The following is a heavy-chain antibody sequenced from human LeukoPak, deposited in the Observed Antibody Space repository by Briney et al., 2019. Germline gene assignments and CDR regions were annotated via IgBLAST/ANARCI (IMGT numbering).Heavy chain of an antibody. V-gene: IGHV3-30*18. CDR3: AKVFFSGSYYAASDY. J-gene: IGHJ4*02. CDR2: ISYDGSNK. Sequence: GRSLRLSCAASGFTFSTYGMHWVRQAPGRGLEWVVVISYDGSNKYYADSVKGRFTISRDNSKNTLYLQMNSLRAEGTAVYYCAKVFFSGSYYAASDYWGQGTLVTVSS. D-gene: IGHD1-26*01. CDR1: GFTFSTYG.